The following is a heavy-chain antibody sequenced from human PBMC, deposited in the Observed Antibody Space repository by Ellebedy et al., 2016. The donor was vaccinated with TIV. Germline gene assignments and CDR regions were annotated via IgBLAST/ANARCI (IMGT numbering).Heavy chain of an antibody. CDR1: GGTFSSYA. Sequence: AASVKVSCKASGGTFSSYAISWVRQAPGQGLEWMGRIIPILGIANYAQKFQGRVTITADKSTSTAYMELSSLRSEDTAVYYCARARGVIAENFDFWGQGTLVTVSS. D-gene: IGHD3-10*01. CDR2: IIPILGIA. V-gene: IGHV1-69*04. CDR3: ARARGVIAENFDF. J-gene: IGHJ4*02.